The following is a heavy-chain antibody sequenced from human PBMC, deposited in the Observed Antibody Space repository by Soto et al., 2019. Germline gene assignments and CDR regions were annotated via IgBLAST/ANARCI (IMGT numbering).Heavy chain of an antibody. Sequence: SETLSLTCTVSGGSISSGGYYGSWIRQHPGKGLEWIGYVYYSGSTYYNPSLKSRVTISIDTSKNQYSLNVTSVTAADTAVEYCAREPGSRSTDGWGKGTTVTVGS. CDR3: AREPGSRSTDG. V-gene: IGHV4-31*03. CDR1: GGSISSGGYY. J-gene: IGHJ6*04. CDR2: VYYSGST.